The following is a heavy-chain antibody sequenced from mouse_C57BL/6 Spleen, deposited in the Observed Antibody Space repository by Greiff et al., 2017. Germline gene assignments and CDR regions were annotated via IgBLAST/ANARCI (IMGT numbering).Heavy chain of an antibody. J-gene: IGHJ2*01. Sequence: EVQLQQSGPELVKPGASVKISCKASGYTFTDYYMNWVKQSHGKSLEWIGDINPNNGGTSYNQKFKGKATLTVDKSSSTAYMELRSLTSEDSAVYYCARIPITTVVARYYFDYWGQGTTLTGSS. V-gene: IGHV1-26*01. CDR1: GYTFTDYY. CDR3: ARIPITTVVARYYFDY. CDR2: INPNNGGT. D-gene: IGHD1-1*01.